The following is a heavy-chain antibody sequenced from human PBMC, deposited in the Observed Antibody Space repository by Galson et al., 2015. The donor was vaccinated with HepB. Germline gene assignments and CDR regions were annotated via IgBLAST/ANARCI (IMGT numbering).Heavy chain of an antibody. V-gene: IGHV3-23*01. D-gene: IGHD6-6*01. CDR1: GFTFSSYA. J-gene: IGHJ4*02. CDR3: AKDVPVYSSSSVAENN. Sequence: SLRLSCAASGFTFSSYAMSWVRQAPGKGLEWVSAISGSGGSTYYADSVKGRFTISRDNSKNTLYLQMNSLRAEDTAVYYCAKDVPVYSSSSVAENNWGQGTLVTVSS. CDR2: ISGSGGST.